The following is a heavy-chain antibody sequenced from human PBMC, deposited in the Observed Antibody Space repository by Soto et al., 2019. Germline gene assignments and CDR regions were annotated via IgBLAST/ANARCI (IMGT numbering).Heavy chain of an antibody. Sequence: QVQLVQSRAEVKKPGASVKVSCKASGYTFTGYYMHWVRQAPGQGLEWMGWINPNSGGTNYAQKFQGWVTMTRDTSISTAYMELSRLRSDDTAVYYCARGGQAAPYYYYGMDVWGQGTTVTVSS. CDR1: GYTFTGYY. CDR3: ARGGQAAPYYYYGMDV. D-gene: IGHD3-16*01. V-gene: IGHV1-2*04. J-gene: IGHJ6*02. CDR2: INPNSGGT.